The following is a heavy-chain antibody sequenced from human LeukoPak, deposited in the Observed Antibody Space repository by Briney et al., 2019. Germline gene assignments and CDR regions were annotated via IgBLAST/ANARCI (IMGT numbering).Heavy chain of an antibody. V-gene: IGHV3-53*01. J-gene: IGHJ4*02. CDR3: ASGGYSTYSSASGFDY. Sequence: GGSLRLSCAASGFTFSDYYMSWVRQAPGKGLKWVSVIYSGGSTYYADSVKGRFTISRDNSKNTRYLQMNSLRAEDTAVYYCASGGYSTYSSASGFDYWGQGTLVTVSS. D-gene: IGHD6-6*01. CDR2: IYSGGST. CDR1: GFTFSDYY.